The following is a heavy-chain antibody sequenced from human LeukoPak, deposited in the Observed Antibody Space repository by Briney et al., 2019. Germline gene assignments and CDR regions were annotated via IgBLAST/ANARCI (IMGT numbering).Heavy chain of an antibody. Sequence: SETLSLTCAVYGGSFSGYYWSWIRQPPGKGLEWIGEINHSGSTNYNPSLKSRVTISVDTSKNQFSLKLSSVTAADTAVYYCARAENGLDTAINNWFDPWGQGTLVTVSS. D-gene: IGHD5-18*01. CDR1: GGSFSGYY. V-gene: IGHV4-34*01. CDR3: ARAENGLDTAINNWFDP. CDR2: INHSGST. J-gene: IGHJ5*02.